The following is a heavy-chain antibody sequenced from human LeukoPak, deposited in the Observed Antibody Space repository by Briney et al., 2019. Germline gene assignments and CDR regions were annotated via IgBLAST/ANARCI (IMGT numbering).Heavy chain of an antibody. V-gene: IGHV4-59*01. J-gene: IGHJ4*02. CDR1: GGSISGYY. D-gene: IGHD6-13*01. CDR3: ARGGHRYSSSWEGA. Sequence: SETLSLTCTVSGGSISGYYWSWIRQPPGKGLQWIGYIYSSGATNYNPSLNSRVTISVDTSKNQFSLKLSSVTAADTAVYYCARGGHRYSSSWEGAWGQGILVTVSS. CDR2: IYSSGAT.